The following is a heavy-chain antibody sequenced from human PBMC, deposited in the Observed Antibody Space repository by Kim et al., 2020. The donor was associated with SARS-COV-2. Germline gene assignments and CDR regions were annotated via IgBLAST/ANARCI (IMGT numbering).Heavy chain of an antibody. D-gene: IGHD3-3*01. Sequence: GGSLRLSCAASGFTFGDYAMHWVRQAPGKGLEWVSGISWNSGSIGYADSVKGRFTISRDNAKNSLYLQMNSLRAEDTALYYCAKGPYYDFWSGYYTFLGVYYMDVWGKGTTVTVSS. CDR1: GFTFGDYA. J-gene: IGHJ6*03. CDR2: ISWNSGSI. CDR3: AKGPYYDFWSGYYTFLGVYYMDV. V-gene: IGHV3-9*01.